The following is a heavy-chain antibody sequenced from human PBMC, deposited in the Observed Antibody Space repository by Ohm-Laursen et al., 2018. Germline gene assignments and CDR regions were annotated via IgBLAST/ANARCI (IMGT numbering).Heavy chain of an antibody. CDR3: AKDHISMNRVYDAFDT. V-gene: IGHV3-30*18. CDR2: ISYDGSNT. Sequence: SLRLSCAASGFTFKSYGMHWVRQPPSKGLEWLAIISYDGSNTNYADSVKGRFTISRDNSKNTLYLEMNSLRAEDTAIYHCAKDHISMNRVYDAFDTWGQGTKVTVSS. J-gene: IGHJ3*02. CDR1: GFTFKSYG. D-gene: IGHD1-14*01.